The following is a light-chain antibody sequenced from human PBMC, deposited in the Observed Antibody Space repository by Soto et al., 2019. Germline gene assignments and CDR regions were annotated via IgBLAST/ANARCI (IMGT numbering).Light chain of an antibody. CDR3: QQLNSDRI. Sequence: DIRLTQSPSFLSASVGDRVTITCRASQGISSYLAWYQQKSGKAPKLLIYGASTLQSGVPSRFSGSGSGTEFTLTISSLQPEDFATYYCQQLNSDRIFGPGTKVDIK. J-gene: IGKJ3*01. CDR1: QGISSY. V-gene: IGKV1-9*01. CDR2: GAS.